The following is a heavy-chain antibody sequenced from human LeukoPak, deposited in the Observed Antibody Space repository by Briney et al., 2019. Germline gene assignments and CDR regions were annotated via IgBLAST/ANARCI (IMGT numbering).Heavy chain of an antibody. D-gene: IGHD3-3*01. CDR1: GYTFTSYG. J-gene: IGHJ4*02. Sequence: GASVKVSCKASGYTFTSYGISWVRQAPGQGLEWMGWISAYNGNTNYAQKLQGRVTMTTDTSTSTAYMELRSLRSDDTAVYYCARGSRPYYDFWSGYYFDYWGQGTLVTVSS. CDR3: ARGSRPYYDFWSGYYFDY. V-gene: IGHV1-18*01. CDR2: ISAYNGNT.